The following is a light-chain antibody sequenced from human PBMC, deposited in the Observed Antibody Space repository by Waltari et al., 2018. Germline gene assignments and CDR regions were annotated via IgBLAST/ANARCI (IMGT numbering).Light chain of an antibody. CDR1: SSDVGNYNL. CDR3: CSYAGSYTWV. CDR2: DDN. V-gene: IGLV2-23*01. Sequence: QSALTQPASVSGSPGQSITISCTGTSSDVGNYNLVSWYQQYPGKAPKVMIYDDNRRPWGVSDSVSGSKSGNTASLTISGVQAEDEADYCCCSYAGSYTWVFGGGTKLTVL. J-gene: IGLJ3*02.